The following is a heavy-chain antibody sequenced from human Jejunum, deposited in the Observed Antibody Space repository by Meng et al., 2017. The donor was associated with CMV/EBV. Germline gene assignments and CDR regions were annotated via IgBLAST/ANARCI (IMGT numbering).Heavy chain of an antibody. CDR3: AKEVFGRSFFDY. CDR2: VQSDGSRQ. J-gene: IGHJ4*02. D-gene: IGHD1-26*01. CDR1: GFSFGSFG. V-gene: IGHV3-30*02. Sequence: VELLEVGGGVVPPGGVMRLFCAAFGFSFGSFGMHWGRQAPGKGLEWVAFVQSDGSRQNYAASLKGRFTISRDNSKNTLSLQMNSLRVDDTAVYFCAKEVFGRSFFDYWGQGILVTVSS.